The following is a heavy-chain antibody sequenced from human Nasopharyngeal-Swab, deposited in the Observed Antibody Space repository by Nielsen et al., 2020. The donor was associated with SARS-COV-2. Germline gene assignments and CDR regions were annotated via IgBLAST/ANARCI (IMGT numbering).Heavy chain of an antibody. CDR1: GLSVTNSH. CDR3: ARGQKGSGSYWSRSYFYMDV. D-gene: IGHD3-10*01. V-gene: IGHV3-53*01. CDR2: IYGGGTT. Sequence: GGSLRLSCAASGLSVTNSHMNWIRQAPGKGLEWVSVIYGGGTTEYADSVRGRFTISRDRSGNTLYLQMNSLRAEDTAMYYCARGQKGSGSYWSRSYFYMDVWGKGTTVTVSS. J-gene: IGHJ6*03.